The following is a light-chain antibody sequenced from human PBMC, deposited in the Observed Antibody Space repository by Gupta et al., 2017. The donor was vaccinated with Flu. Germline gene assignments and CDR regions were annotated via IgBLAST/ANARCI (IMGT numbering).Light chain of an antibody. V-gene: IGLV3-21*02. J-gene: IGLJ1*01. CDR2: DDS. CDR3: QGWDSSSDHFYV. CDR1: NIGSKS. Sequence: SYVLTQPPSVSVDPGQTARITWGGNNIGSKSVHWYQQKPGQAPVLVVYDDSDRPSGIPERFSGSNSGNTATLTISRVEAGDEADYYCQGWDSSSDHFYVFGTGTKVTVL.